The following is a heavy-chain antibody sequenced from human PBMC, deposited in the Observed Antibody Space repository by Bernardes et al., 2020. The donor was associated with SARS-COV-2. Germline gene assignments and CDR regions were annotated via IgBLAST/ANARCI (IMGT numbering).Heavy chain of an antibody. J-gene: IGHJ4*02. Sequence: GWSLRLSCVASGFTFGSFAMSWVRQAPGKGLEWVSAISDISTRLYYTDSVKGRFTISRDNSKNTLYLQMNTLRADDTAVYFCVKEAAETAYGDFWGQGILVTVAS. D-gene: IGHD6-13*01. CDR2: ISDISTRL. CDR1: GFTFGSFA. CDR3: VKEAAETAYGDF. V-gene: IGHV3-23*01.